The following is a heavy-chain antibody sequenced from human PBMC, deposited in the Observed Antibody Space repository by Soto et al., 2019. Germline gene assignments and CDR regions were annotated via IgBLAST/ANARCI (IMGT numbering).Heavy chain of an antibody. J-gene: IGHJ5*02. Sequence: ASVKVSCKASGYTFTGYYMHWVRQAPRQGLEWMGWINPNSGGTNYAQKFQGWVTMTRDTSISTAYMELSRLRSADTAVYYCASDRFGGYCSVSSCYKWLEPSGKGTLVTV. CDR3: ASDRFGGYCSVSSCYKWLEP. D-gene: IGHD2-15*01. CDR2: INPNSGGT. V-gene: IGHV1-2*04. CDR1: GYTFTGYY.